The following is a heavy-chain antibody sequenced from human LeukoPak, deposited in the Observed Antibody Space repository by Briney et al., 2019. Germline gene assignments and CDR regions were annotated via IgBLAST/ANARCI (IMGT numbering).Heavy chain of an antibody. J-gene: IGHJ4*02. CDR2: IYPGDSDT. CDR1: GYSFTSYW. Sequence: GESLKISCQGSGYSFTSYWIGWVRQMPGKGLEWMGIIYPGDSDTRYSPSFQGQVTISADKSISTAYLQWSSLKASDTAMYYCARPCTGGGSVYSSSHPLPKTGAYYFDYWGQGTLVTVSS. D-gene: IGHD6-13*01. V-gene: IGHV5-51*01. CDR3: ARPCTGGGSVYSSSHPLPKTGAYYFDY.